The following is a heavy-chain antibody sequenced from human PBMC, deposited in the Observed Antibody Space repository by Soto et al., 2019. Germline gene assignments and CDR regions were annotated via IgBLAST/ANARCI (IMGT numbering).Heavy chain of an antibody. V-gene: IGHV1-69*01. D-gene: IGHD2-8*01. CDR2: IIPIFGTA. CDR3: ARVKTEYCSNGVCAAFDY. J-gene: IGHJ4*02. CDR1: GGTFSSYG. Sequence: QVPLVQSGAEVKKPGSSVKVSCKASGGTFSSYGISWVRQALGQGLEWMGGIIPIFGTANYAQKLQGRVTITADESTSTAYMELSSLRSEDTAVYYCARVKTEYCSNGVCAAFDYWGQGTLVTVSS.